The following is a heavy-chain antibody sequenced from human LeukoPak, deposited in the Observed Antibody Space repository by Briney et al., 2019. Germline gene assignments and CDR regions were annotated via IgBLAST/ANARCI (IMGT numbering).Heavy chain of an antibody. CDR2: IYYSGST. CDR3: ARSPRGRLLWFGFNY. V-gene: IGHV4-59*06. CDR1: GGSISSYY. Sequence: SGTLSLTCTVSGGSISSYYWSWIRQPPGKGLGWIGYIYYSGSTYYNPSLKSRVTISVDTSKNQFSLKLSSVTAADTAVYYCARSPRGRLLWFGFNYWGQGTLVTVSS. D-gene: IGHD3-10*01. J-gene: IGHJ4*02.